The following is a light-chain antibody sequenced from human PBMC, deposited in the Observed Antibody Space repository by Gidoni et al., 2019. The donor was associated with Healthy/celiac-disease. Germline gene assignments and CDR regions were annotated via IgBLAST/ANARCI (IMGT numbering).Light chain of an antibody. V-gene: IGLV2-14*01. CDR1: SSDVGGYNY. Sequence: QSALTQPASVAGSPGKSITISCTGTSSDVGGYNYVSWYQQHPGKAPKLMIYDVSSRPSGVSTRFSGSKSGNTASLTISGLQAEDEADYYCSSYTSSSTLIFGTGTKVTVL. J-gene: IGLJ1*01. CDR3: SSYTSSSTLI. CDR2: DVS.